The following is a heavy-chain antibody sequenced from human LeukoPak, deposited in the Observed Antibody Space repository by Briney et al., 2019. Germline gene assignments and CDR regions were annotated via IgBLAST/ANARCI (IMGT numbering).Heavy chain of an antibody. D-gene: IGHD4-17*01. V-gene: IGHV3-30*02. CDR3: AKDNYDYGDYDGGDY. Sequence: GGSLRLSCAASGFPFSTYGIHWVPRAPAKGVEGVAFIRYDGSNKYYADSVKGRFTIPRDNSKNTLYLQMNSLRAEDTAVYYCAKDNYDYGDYDGGDYWGQGTLVTVSS. J-gene: IGHJ4*02. CDR1: GFPFSTYG. CDR2: IRYDGSNK.